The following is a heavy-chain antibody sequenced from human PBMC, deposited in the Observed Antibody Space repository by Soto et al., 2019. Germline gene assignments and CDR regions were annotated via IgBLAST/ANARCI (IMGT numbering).Heavy chain of an antibody. V-gene: IGHV1-18*01. J-gene: IGHJ1*01. CDR2: ISTYNANT. D-gene: IGHD6-13*01. Sequence: GASVKFSCNASGYIFSYYGISWVRQAPGQGLQWMGLISTYNANTYYAQKFHGRVTMTTDTSTSTAYMELRSLRSDDTAVFYSARERDGSSWSSAESLQYWGQAHWSPSPQ. CDR1: GYIFSYYG. CDR3: ARERDGSSWSSAESLQY.